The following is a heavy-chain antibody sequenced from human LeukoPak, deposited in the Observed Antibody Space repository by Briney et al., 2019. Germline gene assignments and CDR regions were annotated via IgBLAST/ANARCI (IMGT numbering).Heavy chain of an antibody. D-gene: IGHD2-2*01. CDR1: SYSISSGYY. V-gene: IGHV4-38-2*01. CDR2: IYHSGST. Sequence: PSETLSLTCAVSSYSISSGYYWGWIRQPPGKGLEWMGSIYHSGSTYYNPSLKSRVTISVGTSKNQFSLKLSSVTAADTAVYYCARGGPAAIDYWGQGTLVTVSS. CDR3: ARGGPAAIDY. J-gene: IGHJ4*02.